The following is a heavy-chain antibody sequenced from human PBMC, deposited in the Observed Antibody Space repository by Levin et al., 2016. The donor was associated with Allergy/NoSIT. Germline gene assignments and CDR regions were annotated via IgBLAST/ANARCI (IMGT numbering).Heavy chain of an antibody. J-gene: IGHJ6*02. D-gene: IGHD6-19*01. CDR1: SGSISGDY. Sequence: SETLSLTCSVSSGSISGDYWSWIRQPPGKGLEWIGYIYSSGSTKYNPSLKSRVVISVDTSKNQFSLTLSALTAADTAVYYCARYRSGWHNDQYFYGMDVWGQGTTVTVSS. CDR3: ARYRSGWHNDQYFYGMDV. CDR2: IYSSGST. V-gene: IGHV4-59*01.